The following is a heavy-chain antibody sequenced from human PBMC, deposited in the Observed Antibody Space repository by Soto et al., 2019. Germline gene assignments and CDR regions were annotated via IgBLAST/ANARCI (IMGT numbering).Heavy chain of an antibody. D-gene: IGHD6-13*01. CDR1: GFTFGIYA. CDR2: ISYDGSNK. J-gene: IGHJ6*04. V-gene: IGHV3-30-3*01. Sequence: GGSLRLSCAASGFTFGIYAMHWVLQAPGKGLEWVAVISYDGSNKYYADSVKGRFTISRDNSKNTLYLQMNSLRAEDTAVYYSARVAAAAAPAHGMDVWGEGTTVTVAS. CDR3: ARVAAAAAPAHGMDV.